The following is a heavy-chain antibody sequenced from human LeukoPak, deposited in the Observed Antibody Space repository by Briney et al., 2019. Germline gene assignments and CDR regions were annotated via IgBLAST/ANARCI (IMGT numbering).Heavy chain of an antibody. J-gene: IGHJ4*02. CDR1: GGSFSGYY. D-gene: IGHD1-26*01. CDR3: ARVRTVGATPDY. V-gene: IGHV4-34*01. CDR2: INHSGST. Sequence: SETLSLTCAVYGGSFSGYYWSWIRQPPGKGLEWIGEINHSGSTNYNPSLKSRVTISVDTSKNQFSLKLSSETAADTAVYYCARVRTVGATPDYWGQGTLVTVSS.